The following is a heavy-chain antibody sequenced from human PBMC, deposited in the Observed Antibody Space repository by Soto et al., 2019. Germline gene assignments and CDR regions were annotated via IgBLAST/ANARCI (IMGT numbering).Heavy chain of an antibody. D-gene: IGHD1-26*01. V-gene: IGHV3-33*08. CDR3: AGSVGATTDY. J-gene: IGHJ4*02. CDR1: GFTFSSYA. CDR2: IWYDGSNK. Sequence: GGSLRLSCAASGFTFSSYAMHWVRQAPGKGLEWVAVIWYDGSNKYYADSVKGRFTISRDNSKNTLYLQMNSLRAEDTAVYYCAGSVGATTDYWGQGTLVTVSS.